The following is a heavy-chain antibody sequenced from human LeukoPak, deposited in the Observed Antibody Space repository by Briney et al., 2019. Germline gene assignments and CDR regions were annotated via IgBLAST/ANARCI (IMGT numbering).Heavy chain of an antibody. V-gene: IGHV3-7*01. CDR2: IKQDGSEK. Sequence: PGGSLRLSCAASGFTFSSYWMSWVRQAPGEGLEWVANIKQDGSEKYYVDSVKGRFTISRDNAKNSLYLQMNSLRAEDTAVYYCARDYDYVWGNNNWFDPWGQGTLVTVSS. CDR3: ARDYDYVWGNNNWFDP. CDR1: GFTFSSYW. J-gene: IGHJ5*02. D-gene: IGHD3-16*01.